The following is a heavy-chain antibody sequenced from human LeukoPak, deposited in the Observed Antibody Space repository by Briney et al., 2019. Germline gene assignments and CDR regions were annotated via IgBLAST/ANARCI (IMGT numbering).Heavy chain of an antibody. V-gene: IGHV3-53*01. Sequence: GGSLRLSCAASGFTVSSNYMSWVRQAPGKGLEWVSVIYSGGSTYYADSVKGRFTISRDNSKNTLYLQMNSLRAEDTAVYYCARDKDYYYGMDVWGQGTTVTVSS. J-gene: IGHJ6*02. CDR2: IYSGGST. CDR1: GFTVSSNY. CDR3: ARDKDYYYGMDV.